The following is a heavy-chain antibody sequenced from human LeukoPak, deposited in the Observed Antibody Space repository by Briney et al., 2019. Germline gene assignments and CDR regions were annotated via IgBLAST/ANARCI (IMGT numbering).Heavy chain of an antibody. J-gene: IGHJ5*02. D-gene: IGHD3-9*01. CDR1: GASLTNPTYYQ. V-gene: IGHV4-34*01. CDR2: INHSGST. CDR3: ASAHYDILTGQISFDP. Sequence: PSETLSLTCTVSGASLTNPTYYQWSWIRQAPGKGLEWIGEINHSGSTNYNPSLKSRVTISEDMSKKQFSLKLSSVTAADAAVYYCASAHYDILTGQISFDPWGQGTLVTVSS.